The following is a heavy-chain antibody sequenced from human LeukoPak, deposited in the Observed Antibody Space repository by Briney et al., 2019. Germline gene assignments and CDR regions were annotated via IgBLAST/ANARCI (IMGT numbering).Heavy chain of an antibody. V-gene: IGHV1-46*01. CDR1: GYTFTSYN. J-gene: IGHJ5*02. D-gene: IGHD5-18*01. Sequence: ASVKVSCKASGYTFTSYNMHWVRQAPGQGLEWMGIINPSGGSTSYAQKFQGRVTMTRDTSTSTVYMELSSLRSEDTAVYYCARDKIQLSGGPASWFDPWGQGTLVTVSS. CDR3: ARDKIQLSGGPASWFDP. CDR2: INPSGGST.